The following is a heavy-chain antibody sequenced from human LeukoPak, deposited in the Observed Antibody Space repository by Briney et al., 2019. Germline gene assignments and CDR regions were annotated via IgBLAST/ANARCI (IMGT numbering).Heavy chain of an antibody. D-gene: IGHD3-22*01. CDR1: GSTFSIYS. CDR2: ISGSGGST. V-gene: IGHV3-23*01. Sequence: GGSLRLSCAASGSTFSIYSINWVRQAPGKGLEWVSAISGSGGSTYYADSVKGRFTISRDNSKNTLYLQMNSLRAEDTAVYYCANVAYYYDSSEDWGQGTLVTVSS. J-gene: IGHJ4*02. CDR3: ANVAYYYDSSED.